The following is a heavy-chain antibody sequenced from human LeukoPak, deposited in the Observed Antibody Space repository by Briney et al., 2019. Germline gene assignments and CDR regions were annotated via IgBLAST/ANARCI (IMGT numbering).Heavy chain of an antibody. Sequence: PGGSLRLSCAASGFTFDNFAMHWVRQAPGKGLEWVSGITWSSRVKTYTPSVKGRFTISRDNAKNSLDLQMSSLRAEDTAVYYCATSGGTQLVLVWSDPWGQGTLVTVSS. V-gene: IGHV3-9*01. CDR1: GFTFDNFA. CDR2: ITWSSRVK. CDR3: ATSGGTQLVLVWSDP. D-gene: IGHD6-13*01. J-gene: IGHJ5*02.